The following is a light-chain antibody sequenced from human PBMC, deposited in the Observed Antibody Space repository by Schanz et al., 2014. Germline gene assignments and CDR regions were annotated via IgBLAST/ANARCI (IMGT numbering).Light chain of an antibody. CDR1: TSDVGGYNY. CDR3: SSYTSSSTRV. J-gene: IGLJ3*02. V-gene: IGLV2-14*03. CDR2: DVS. Sequence: QSALTQPASVSGSLGQSITISCTGTTSDVGGYNYVSWYQQHPGKAPKLMIYDVSNRPSGVSYRFSGSKSGNTASLTISGLQAEDEADYYCSSYTSSSTRVFGGGTKLTVL.